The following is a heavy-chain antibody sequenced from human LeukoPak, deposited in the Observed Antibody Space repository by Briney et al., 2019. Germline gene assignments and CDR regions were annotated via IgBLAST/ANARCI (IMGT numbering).Heavy chain of an antibody. J-gene: IGHJ6*03. D-gene: IGHD6-13*01. CDR2: IDPEDGEV. CDR1: GYTFTDYY. V-gene: IGHV1-69-2*01. CDR3: ATGGSGKQQLATYYYYMDV. Sequence: PGASVKVSCKASGYTFTDYYIHWVQQAPGKGLEWVGHIDPEDGEVIYAEKFQVRATITADTSTDTAYMELSSLRSEDTAVYYCATGGSGKQQLATYYYYMDVWGKGTAVTVSS.